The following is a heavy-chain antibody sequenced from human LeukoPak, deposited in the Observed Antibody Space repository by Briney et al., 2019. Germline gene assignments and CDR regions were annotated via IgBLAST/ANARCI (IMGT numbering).Heavy chain of an antibody. CDR1: GFTFSSYS. CDR3: ARDHPDYDSSGHSFIQH. V-gene: IGHV3-21*01. J-gene: IGHJ1*01. Sequence: GGSLRLSCAASGFTFSSYSMNWVRQAPGRGLEWVSSISSSSSYIYYADSVKGRFTISRDNAKNSLYLQMNSLRAEDTAVYYCARDHPDYDSSGHSFIQHWGQGTLVTVSS. CDR2: ISSSSSYI. D-gene: IGHD3-22*01.